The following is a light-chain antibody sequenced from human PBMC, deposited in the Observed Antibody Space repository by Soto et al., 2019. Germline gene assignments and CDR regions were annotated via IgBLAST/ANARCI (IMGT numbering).Light chain of an antibody. CDR1: QRVSNSY. J-gene: IGKJ2*01. V-gene: IGKV3-20*01. CDR2: DAS. Sequence: EIVLTQSQGTLSLSPGDRATLSCRASQRVSNSYLAWYQQKPGQAPRLLIYDASTRAAGVPYRVTGGGSGTDFTLTISALEPEDFALYFCQQYERPPFAFGQGTRLEI. CDR3: QQYERPPFA.